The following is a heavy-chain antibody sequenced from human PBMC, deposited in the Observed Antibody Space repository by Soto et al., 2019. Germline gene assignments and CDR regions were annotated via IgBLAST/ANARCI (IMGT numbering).Heavy chain of an antibody. D-gene: IGHD6-13*01. V-gene: IGHV3-73*01. J-gene: IGHJ4*02. Sequence: VQLVESGGGVVQPGRSLRLSCAASGFTFSGSAMHWVRQASGKGLEWVGRIRSKANSYATAYAASVKGRFTISRDDSKNTAYLQMNSLKTEDTAVYYCTTTIAAAGTRGYWGQGTLVTVSS. CDR3: TTTIAAAGTRGY. CDR1: GFTFSGSA. CDR2: IRSKANSYAT.